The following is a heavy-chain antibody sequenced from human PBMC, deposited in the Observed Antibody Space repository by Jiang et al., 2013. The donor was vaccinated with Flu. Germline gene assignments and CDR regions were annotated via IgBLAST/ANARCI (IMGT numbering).Heavy chain of an antibody. V-gene: IGHV4-39*07. CDR2: IYFGGST. J-gene: IGHJ2*01. Sequence: TVSGGSISSGSDYWGWIRQPPGKGLEWIGSIYFGGSTYXNPSLKSRVTISVDTSKNQFSLKLNSVTAADTAVYHCARHISSGVRYFDLWGRGTLVTVSS. CDR1: GGSISSGSDY. D-gene: IGHD6-13*01. CDR3: ARHISSGVRYFDL.